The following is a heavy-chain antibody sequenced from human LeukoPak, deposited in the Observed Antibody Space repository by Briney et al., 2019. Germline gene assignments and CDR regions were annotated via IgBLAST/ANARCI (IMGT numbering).Heavy chain of an antibody. D-gene: IGHD4-23*01. V-gene: IGHV4-39*07. CDR1: GDSISSSDYY. J-gene: IGHJ4*02. Sequence: PSETLSLTCTVSGDSISSSDYYWGWIRQPPGKGLEWIGSIYYSVSTYYNPSLKNRVTISVDTSKNQFSLRLSSVTAADTAVYYCARDRLRWPKIDYWGQGTLVTVSS. CDR3: ARDRLRWPKIDY. CDR2: IYYSVST.